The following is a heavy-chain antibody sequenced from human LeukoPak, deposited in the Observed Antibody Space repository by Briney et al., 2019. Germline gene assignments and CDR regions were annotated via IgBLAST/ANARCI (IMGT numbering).Heavy chain of an antibody. D-gene: IGHD3-10*01. CDR2: ISSSGSTI. CDR1: GFTFSSYE. CDR3: AKDPYYYGSGSYLDY. Sequence: GGSLRLSCAASGFTFSSYEMNWVRQAPGKGLEWVSYISSSGSTIYYADSVKGRFTIPRDNSKNTLYLQMNSLRAEDTAVYYCAKDPYYYGSGSYLDYWGQGTLVTVSS. V-gene: IGHV3-48*03. J-gene: IGHJ4*02.